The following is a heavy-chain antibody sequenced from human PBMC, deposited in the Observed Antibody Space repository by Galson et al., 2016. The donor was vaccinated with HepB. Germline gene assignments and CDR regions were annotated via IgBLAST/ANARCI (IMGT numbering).Heavy chain of an antibody. Sequence: SLRLSCAASGFTFGTYVMTWVRQAPGKGLEWVSSISGSGGRISYADSVKGRFTVSRDNSKNTLYLQMNSLSAEDTAVYYCTKGGDNYFDYWGQGTLVTVSS. J-gene: IGHJ4*02. CDR3: TKGGDNYFDY. CDR1: GFTFGTYV. CDR2: ISGSGGRI. D-gene: IGHD5-18*01. V-gene: IGHV3-23*01.